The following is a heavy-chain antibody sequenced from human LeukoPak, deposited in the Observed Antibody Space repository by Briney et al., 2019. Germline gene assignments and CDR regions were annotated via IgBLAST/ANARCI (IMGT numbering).Heavy chain of an antibody. V-gene: IGHV4-59*01. D-gene: IGHD3-22*01. CDR1: GVSISSYY. CDR2: IYYSENT. Sequence: SETLSLTRTVSGVSISSYYWSWIRQPPGKGLEWIGYIYYSENTNYNSSLKSRVTISEDTSKNQFSLKLTSVTAADTAVYYCAGGNFYDSRGHPYHFHFWGQGTLVSVSS. J-gene: IGHJ4*02. CDR3: AGGNFYDSRGHPYHFHF.